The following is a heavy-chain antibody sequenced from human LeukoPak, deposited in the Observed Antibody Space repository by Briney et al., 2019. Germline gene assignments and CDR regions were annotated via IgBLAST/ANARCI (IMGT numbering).Heavy chain of an antibody. J-gene: IGHJ4*02. CDR2: ISGSTGNT. D-gene: IGHD3-22*01. Sequence: GGSLRLSCAASGFTFSSYAMSWVRQAPGKGLEWVSAISGSTGNTYYADSVKGRFTISRDNSKNTLYLQMNSLRAEDTAVYYCAKDPTDFDSSGQTYFDYWGQGTLVTVSS. CDR3: AKDPTDFDSSGQTYFDY. CDR1: GFTFSSYA. V-gene: IGHV3-23*01.